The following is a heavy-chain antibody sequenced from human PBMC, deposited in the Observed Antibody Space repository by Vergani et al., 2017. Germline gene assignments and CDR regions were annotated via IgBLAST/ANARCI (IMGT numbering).Heavy chain of an antibody. D-gene: IGHD1-26*01. CDR1: GFSFSSYA. CDR3: AKGGVGADTRYYYMDV. J-gene: IGHJ6*03. V-gene: IGHV3-23*01. Sequence: EVQLLESGGGLVQPGGSLRLSCAASGFSFSSYAMTWVRQAPGKGLEWVSGISSSGGGTSYVDSVKGRFTISRDNSKNTVYVQMNNLKPEDTAVYYCAKGGVGADTRYYYMDVWGKGTTVTVSS. CDR2: ISSSGGGT.